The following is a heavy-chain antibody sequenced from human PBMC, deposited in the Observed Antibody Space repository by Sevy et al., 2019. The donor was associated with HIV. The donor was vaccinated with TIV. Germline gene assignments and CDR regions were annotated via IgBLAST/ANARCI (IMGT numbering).Heavy chain of an antibody. CDR2: IGISSSYI. D-gene: IGHD3-22*01. V-gene: IGHV3-21*01. Sequence: GGSLRVSCAASGFTFITYTMNWVRQAPGKGLEWVSSIGISSSYIYYADSVKGRFTISRDNAKNSLYLQMNSLRAEDMAVYYCARANLDSSGSYDAFDIRGQGTMVTVSS. CDR3: ARANLDSSGSYDAFDI. CDR1: GFTFITYT. J-gene: IGHJ3*02.